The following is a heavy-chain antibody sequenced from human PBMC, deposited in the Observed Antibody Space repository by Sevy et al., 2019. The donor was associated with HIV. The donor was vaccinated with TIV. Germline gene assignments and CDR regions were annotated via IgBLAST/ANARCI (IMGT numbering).Heavy chain of an antibody. J-gene: IGHJ5*02. V-gene: IGHV3-66*04. CDR1: GFAFSDYA. D-gene: IGHD3-10*01. CDR2: VYSGGTT. Sequence: GGSLRLSCAASGFAFSDYAMHWVRQAPGKGLEWVSVVYSGGTTYYADSVKGRFTISRDNSKNILYLQMNSLRAEDTAVYYCARHISFGELGSWFDPWGQGTLVTVSS. CDR3: ARHISFGELGSWFDP.